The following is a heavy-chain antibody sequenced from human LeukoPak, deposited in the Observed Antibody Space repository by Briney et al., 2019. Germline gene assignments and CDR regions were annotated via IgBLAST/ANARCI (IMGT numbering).Heavy chain of an antibody. CDR2: IYHGGNT. CDR3: ARTPDYGDYMNFDY. V-gene: IGHV4-38-2*01. Sequence: PSETLSLTCAVSGYSISSGYYWGWIRQPPGKGLEWIGTIYHGGNTYYNPSLESRVTISVDTSKNQFSLKLSSVTAADTAVYYCARTPDYGDYMNFDYWGQGTLVTVSS. CDR1: GYSISSGYY. D-gene: IGHD4-17*01. J-gene: IGHJ4*02.